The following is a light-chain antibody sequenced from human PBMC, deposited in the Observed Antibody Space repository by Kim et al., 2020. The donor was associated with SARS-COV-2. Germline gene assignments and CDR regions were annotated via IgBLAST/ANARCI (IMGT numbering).Light chain of an antibody. V-gene: IGKV1-5*03. Sequence: DIQMTQSPSTLSASIGDRVTITCRASRNIATWVAWYQQKPGEAPRLLIYKASNLKSGVPSRFSGSGSGTEFTLTTDSLQADDLAKYYCQLYKSYPWTFGQGTKLEI. CDR2: KAS. J-gene: IGKJ1*01. CDR1: RNIATW. CDR3: QLYKSYPWT.